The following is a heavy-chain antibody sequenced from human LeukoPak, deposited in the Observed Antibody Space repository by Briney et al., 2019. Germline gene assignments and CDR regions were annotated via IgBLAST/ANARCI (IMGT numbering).Heavy chain of an antibody. CDR3: ARAVGNYYGSSSGYWYFDL. D-gene: IGHD3-22*01. CDR2: ISSDTATI. J-gene: IGHJ2*01. V-gene: IGHV3-48*02. Sequence: GGSLRLSCAASGFTFSLYSMNWVRQAPGKGLQWLSCISSDTATIYYADSVEGRFTISRDNAKNSLFLQMNSLRDEDTAVYSCARAVGNYYGSSSGYWYFDLWGRGTQVTVSS. CDR1: GFTFSLYS.